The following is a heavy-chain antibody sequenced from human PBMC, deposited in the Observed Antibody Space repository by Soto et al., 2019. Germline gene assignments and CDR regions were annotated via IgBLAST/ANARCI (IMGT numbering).Heavy chain of an antibody. V-gene: IGHV3-48*02. CDR1: GFTFSSYN. CDR3: ARPSAAAGNGFDY. Sequence: WGSLRLSCAASGFTFSSYNMNWVRQAPGKGLEWVSYISSSSSTIYYADSVKGRFTISRDNAKNSLYLQMNSLRDEDTAVYYCARPSAAAGNGFDYWGQGTLVTVSS. CDR2: ISSSSSTI. J-gene: IGHJ4*02. D-gene: IGHD6-13*01.